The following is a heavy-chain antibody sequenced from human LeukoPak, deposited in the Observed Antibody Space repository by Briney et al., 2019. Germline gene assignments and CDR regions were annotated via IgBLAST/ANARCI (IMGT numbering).Heavy chain of an antibody. CDR1: GGTFSSYA. Sequence: SVKVSCKASGGTFSSYAISWVRQAPGQGLEWMGGIIPIFGTANYAQKFQGRVTITADKSTSTAYMELSSLRSEDTAVYYCARSRNDRTFKWFDPWGQGTLVTVSS. V-gene: IGHV1-69*06. J-gene: IGHJ5*02. D-gene: IGHD1-1*01. CDR3: ARSRNDRTFKWFDP. CDR2: IIPIFGTA.